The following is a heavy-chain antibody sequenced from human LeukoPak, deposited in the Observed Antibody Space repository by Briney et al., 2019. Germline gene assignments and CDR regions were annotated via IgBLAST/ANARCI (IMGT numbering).Heavy chain of an antibody. CDR3: ARDLYSDHGGVRGLVGY. Sequence: ASVKVSCKASGYTFTNYVMHWVRQAPGQRLEWMGWINAGNGNTKCSQKFQGRVTITRDTSASTAYMELSGLRSEDTAVYYCARDLYSDHGGVRGLVGYWGQGTLVTVSS. CDR1: GYTFTNYV. J-gene: IGHJ4*02. D-gene: IGHD2-8*01. CDR2: INAGNGNT. V-gene: IGHV1-3*01.